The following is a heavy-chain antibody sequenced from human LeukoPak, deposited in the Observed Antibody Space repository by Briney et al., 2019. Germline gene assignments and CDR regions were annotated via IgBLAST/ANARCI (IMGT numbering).Heavy chain of an antibody. J-gene: IGHJ3*02. CDR2: INPSGGST. V-gene: IGHV1-46*01. D-gene: IGHD5-12*01. CDR1: GYTFTGYY. CDR3: ASPRREMATIDAFDI. Sequence: ASVKVSCKASGYTFTGYYMHWVRQAPGQGLEWMGIINPSGGSTSYAQKFQGRVTMTRDTSTSTVYMELYSLRSEDTAVYYCASPRREMATIDAFDIWGQGTMVTVSS.